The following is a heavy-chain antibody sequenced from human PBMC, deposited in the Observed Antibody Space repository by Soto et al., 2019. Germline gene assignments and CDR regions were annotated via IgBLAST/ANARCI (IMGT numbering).Heavy chain of an antibody. CDR1: GGTFSSYT. Sequence: VKVSCKASGGTFSSYTISWVRQAPGQGLEWMGRIIPILGIANYAQKFQGRVTITADKSTSTAYMELSSLRSEDTAVYYCTLSGSSTYYFDYWGQGTLVTVSS. V-gene: IGHV1-69*02. CDR3: TLSGSSTYYFDY. J-gene: IGHJ4*02. D-gene: IGHD3-22*01. CDR2: IIPILGIA.